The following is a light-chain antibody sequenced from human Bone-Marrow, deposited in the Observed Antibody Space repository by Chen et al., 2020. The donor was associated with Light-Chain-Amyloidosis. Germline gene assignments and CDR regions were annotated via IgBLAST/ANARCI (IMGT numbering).Light chain of an antibody. V-gene: IGKV3-15*01. CDR3: QQYNNWPPRGT. CDR2: GAS. CDR1: QSVSSN. J-gene: IGKJ1*01. Sequence: EIVMTQSPATLSVSPGERATLSCRASQSVSSNLAWYQQKPGQAPRLLIYGASTRATGIPARFRGSGSGTEFTLTISSLQSEDCAVYYCQQYNNWPPRGTFGQGTKVEIK.